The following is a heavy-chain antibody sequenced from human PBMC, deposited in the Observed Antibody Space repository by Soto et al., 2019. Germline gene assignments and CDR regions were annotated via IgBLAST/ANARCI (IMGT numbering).Heavy chain of an antibody. D-gene: IGHD1-20*01. CDR1: GGTFSSYA. Sequence: SVKVSCKASGGTFSSYAISWVRQAPGQGLEWMGGIIPIFGTANYAQKFQGRVTITADESTSTAYMELSSLRSEDTAVYYCERGGVGITGTTDFDYWGQGTLVTVSS. J-gene: IGHJ4*02. CDR2: IIPIFGTA. V-gene: IGHV1-69*13. CDR3: ERGGVGITGTTDFDY.